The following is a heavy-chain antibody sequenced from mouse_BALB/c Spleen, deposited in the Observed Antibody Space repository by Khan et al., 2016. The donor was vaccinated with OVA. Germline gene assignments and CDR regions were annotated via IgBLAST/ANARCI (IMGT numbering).Heavy chain of an antibody. CDR3: ARGGYWGFSY. J-gene: IGHJ3*01. D-gene: IGHD4-1*01. CDR1: GYTFTSYD. V-gene: IGHV1-85*01. Sequence: QVQLQQSGAELVKPGASVKLSCKASGYTFTSYDINWVRQRPEQGLEWIGWMFPGDGSTKYNENFKGKATLTKDKSSSTAYMQLSRLTSEDSGADFLARGGYWGFSYWGQGTLVTVSA. CDR2: MFPGDGST.